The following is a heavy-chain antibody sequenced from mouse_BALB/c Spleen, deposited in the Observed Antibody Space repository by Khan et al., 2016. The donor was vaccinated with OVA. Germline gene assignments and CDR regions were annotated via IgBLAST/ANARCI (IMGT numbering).Heavy chain of an antibody. D-gene: IGHD4-1*01. CDR3: EREASNCDFSFAY. CDR1: GYTFTNYV. J-gene: IGHJ3*01. CDR2: INPHNDGT. Sequence: EVELVESGPELVKPGASVKMSCKASGYTFTNYVTHWVKQKPGQGLEWIGYINPHNDGTRFHAKFKGKATLTSDKSSSTAYMELSSLTPEDSAVYYGEREASNCDFSFAYWGQGTLVTVSA. V-gene: IGHV1S136*01.